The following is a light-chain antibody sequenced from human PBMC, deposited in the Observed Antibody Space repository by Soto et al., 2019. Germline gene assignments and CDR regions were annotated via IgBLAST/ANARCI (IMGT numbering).Light chain of an antibody. J-gene: IGLJ1*01. CDR1: SSDVGGYNY. CDR2: EVI. Sequence: QSVLTQPAAVSGSPGQSITISCTGTSSDVGGYNYVSWYQQHPGKAPKLMIYEVINRPSGVSIRFSGSKSGNTASLTISGLQAEDEADYYCCSYTSSSTSFFFGTGT. V-gene: IGLV2-14*01. CDR3: CSYTSSSTSFF.